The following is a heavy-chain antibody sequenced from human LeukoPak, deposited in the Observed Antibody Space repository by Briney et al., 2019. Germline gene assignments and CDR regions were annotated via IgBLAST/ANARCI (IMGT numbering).Heavy chain of an antibody. Sequence: SETLSLTCTVSGGSISSGGYYWSWIRQHPGKGLEWIGYIYYSGSTYYNPSLKSRVTISVDTSKNQFSLKLSSVTAADTAMYYCARVMVRGVINWFDLWRQGTLVTVSS. CDR3: ARVMVRGVINWFDL. V-gene: IGHV4-31*03. CDR2: IYYSGST. D-gene: IGHD3-10*01. CDR1: GGSISSGGYY. J-gene: IGHJ5*02.